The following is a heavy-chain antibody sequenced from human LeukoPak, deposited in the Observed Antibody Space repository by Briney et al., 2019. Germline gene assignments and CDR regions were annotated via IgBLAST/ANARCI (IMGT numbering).Heavy chain of an antibody. Sequence: SETLSLTCTVSGGSISSGSYYWSWIRQPAGKGLEWIGRIYTSGSTYYNPSLKSRVTISVDTSKNQFSLKLSSVTAADTAVYYCARAIDYMDVWGKGTTVTVSS. CDR1: GGSISSGSYY. CDR3: ARAIDYMDV. V-gene: IGHV4-61*02. CDR2: IYTSGST. J-gene: IGHJ6*03.